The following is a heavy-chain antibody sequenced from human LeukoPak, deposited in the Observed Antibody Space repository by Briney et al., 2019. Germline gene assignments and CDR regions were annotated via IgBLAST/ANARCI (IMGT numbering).Heavy chain of an antibody. CDR1: GFTFSSYA. CDR3: AKRIASEQQLVHSVAFDI. V-gene: IGHV3-23*01. CDR2: ISGSGGST. D-gene: IGHD6-13*01. Sequence: GGSLRLSYAASGFTFSSYAMSWVRQAPGKGLEWVSAISGSGGSTYYADSVKGRFTISRDNSKNTLYLQMNSLRAEDTAVYYCAKRIASEQQLVHSVAFDIWGQGTMVTVSS. J-gene: IGHJ3*02.